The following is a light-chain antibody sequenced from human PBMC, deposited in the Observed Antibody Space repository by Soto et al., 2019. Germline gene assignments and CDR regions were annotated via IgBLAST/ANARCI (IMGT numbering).Light chain of an antibody. Sequence: QSALTQPASVSGSPGQSITISCTGTSSDVGSYNLVSWYQHHPGKVPKLMLYEGNKRPSGVSNRFSGSKSGNTASLTISGLQAEDEADYYCCSYAGSSSVVFGGGTKLTVL. V-gene: IGLV2-23*01. CDR2: EGN. J-gene: IGLJ2*01. CDR1: SSDVGSYNL. CDR3: CSYAGSSSVV.